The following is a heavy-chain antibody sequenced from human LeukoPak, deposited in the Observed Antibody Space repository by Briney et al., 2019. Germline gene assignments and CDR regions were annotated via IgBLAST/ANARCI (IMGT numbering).Heavy chain of an antibody. V-gene: IGHV4-4*07. D-gene: IGHD2-8*01. CDR2: IYTSGST. CDR1: GGSISSYY. J-gene: IGHJ4*02. Sequence: SETLSLTCTVSGGSISSYYWSWIRQPAGKGLGWIGRIYTSGSTNYNPSLKSRVTISVDTSKNQFSLKLSSVTAADTAVYYCARRPIGYCTNGVCFHNDYWGQGTLVTVSS. CDR3: ARRPIGYCTNGVCFHNDY.